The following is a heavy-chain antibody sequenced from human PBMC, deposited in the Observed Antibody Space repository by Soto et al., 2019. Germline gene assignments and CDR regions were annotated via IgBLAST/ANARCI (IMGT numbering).Heavy chain of an antibody. CDR2: IYHSGST. Sequence: SETLSLTCAVYGGSFRGYYWTWIRQPPGKGLEWIGEIYHSGSTNYNPSLKSRVTISVDKSKNQFSLKLSSVTAADTAVYYCARVSGSYYYGMDVWGQGTTVTVSS. V-gene: IGHV4-34*01. J-gene: IGHJ6*02. CDR3: ARVSGSYYYGMDV. D-gene: IGHD1-26*01. CDR1: GGSFRGYY.